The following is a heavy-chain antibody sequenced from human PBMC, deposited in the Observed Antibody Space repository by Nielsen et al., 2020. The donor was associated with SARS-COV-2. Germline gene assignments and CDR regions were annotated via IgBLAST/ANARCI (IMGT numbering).Heavy chain of an antibody. D-gene: IGHD5-12*01. J-gene: IGHJ1*01. Sequence: GESLKISCAASGFTFSNAWMSWVRQAPGKGLEWVGRIKSKTDGGTTDYAAPVKGRFTISRDDSKNTLYLQMNSLKTEDTAVYYCTTDLFGYAHFQHWGQGTLVTVSS. V-gene: IGHV3-15*01. CDR2: IKSKTDGGTT. CDR3: TTDLFGYAHFQH. CDR1: GFTFSNAW.